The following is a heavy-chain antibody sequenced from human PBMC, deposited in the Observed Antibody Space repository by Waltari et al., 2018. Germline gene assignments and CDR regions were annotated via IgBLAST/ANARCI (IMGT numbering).Heavy chain of an antibody. Sequence: EVQLVESGGGLVKPGGSLRLSCAASGFTFSSYSMNWVRQAPGKGLEWVSSISSSSSYIYYADSVKGRFTISRDNAKNSLYLQMNSLRAEDTAVYYCAREGSSSWWGVDYWGQGTLVTVSS. CDR1: GFTFSSYS. J-gene: IGHJ4*02. CDR3: AREGSSSWWGVDY. CDR2: ISSSSSYI. V-gene: IGHV3-21*01. D-gene: IGHD6-13*01.